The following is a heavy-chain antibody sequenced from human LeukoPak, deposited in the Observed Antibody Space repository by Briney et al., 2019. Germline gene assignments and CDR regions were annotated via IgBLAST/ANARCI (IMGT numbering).Heavy chain of an antibody. CDR2: IYSSGST. CDR3: TRTFLSGDGYKVGYFDY. V-gene: IGHV3-53*01. J-gene: IGHJ4*02. Sequence: GGSLRLSCAASGLTVSSNYMSWVRQAPGKGLEWVSLIYSSGSTYYADSVKGRFTISRDNSKNTLFLQMNSLTAGDTAMYYCTRTFLSGDGYKVGYFDYWGQGTLVTVSS. CDR1: GLTVSSNY. D-gene: IGHD5-24*01.